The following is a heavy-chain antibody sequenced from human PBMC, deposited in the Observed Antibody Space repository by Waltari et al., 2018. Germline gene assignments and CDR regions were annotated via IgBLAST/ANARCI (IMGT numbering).Heavy chain of an antibody. J-gene: IGHJ4*02. CDR3: ARGSGVDS. Sequence: EVQLLESGGGLVQPGGSLRLPWAASGFTFSTYVMNWVRQAPGKGLEWVSSISDAGGIINYADSVKGRFTISRDNSKNTLYLQMNSLRVDDTAVYYCARGSGVDSWGQGTLVTISS. V-gene: IGHV3-23*01. CDR2: ISDAGGII. CDR1: GFTFSTYV. D-gene: IGHD7-27*01.